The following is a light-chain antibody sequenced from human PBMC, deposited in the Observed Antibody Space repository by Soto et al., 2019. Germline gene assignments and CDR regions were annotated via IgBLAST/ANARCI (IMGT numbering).Light chain of an antibody. CDR3: QQYNVWPLT. V-gene: IGKV3-15*01. Sequence: EIVMTQSAATLSVSPGERATLSCRPSQSVGSNLAWYQQKPGQAPRLLIYGASTRATGIPARFSGSGSGTEFTLTISSLKSEDFAVYYCQQYNVWPLTFGGGTKVDIK. CDR1: QSVGSN. CDR2: GAS. J-gene: IGKJ4*01.